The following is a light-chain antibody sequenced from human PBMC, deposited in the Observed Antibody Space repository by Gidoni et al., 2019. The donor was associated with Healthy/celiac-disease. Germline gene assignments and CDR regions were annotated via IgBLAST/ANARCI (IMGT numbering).Light chain of an antibody. CDR2: GAS. Sequence: IVLTQSPGTLSWSPGERATLSCSASQSVSSSYLAGYQQKPGQAPRLLIYGASSRATGIPDRFSGSGSGTDFTLTISRLEPEDFAVYYCQQYGSSPRTCGQGTKVEIK. J-gene: IGKJ1*01. CDR3: QQYGSSPRT. CDR1: QSVSSSY. V-gene: IGKV3-20*01.